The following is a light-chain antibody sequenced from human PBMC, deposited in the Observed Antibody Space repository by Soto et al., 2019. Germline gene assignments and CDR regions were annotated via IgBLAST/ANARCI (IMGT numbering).Light chain of an antibody. CDR2: LEGSGSY. CDR3: ETWDTNTRV. CDR1: SGHSTYI. J-gene: IGLJ1*01. Sequence: QPLLAQSSSASASLGSSVKLTCTLSSGHSTYIIAWHQQQPGKAPRYLMNLEGSGSYNKGSGVPDRFSGSSSGADRYLTISNLQFEDEADYYCETWDTNTRVFGTGTKLTVL. V-gene: IGLV4-60*02.